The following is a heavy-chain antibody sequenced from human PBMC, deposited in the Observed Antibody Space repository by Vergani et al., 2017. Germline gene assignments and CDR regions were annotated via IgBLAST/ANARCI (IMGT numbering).Heavy chain of an antibody. D-gene: IGHD6-6*01. CDR1: GFTFSSYG. CDR3: AREKLGSYWYFDL. CDR2: IRYDGSNK. J-gene: IGHJ2*01. Sequence: QVQLVESGGGVVQPGGSLRLSCAASGFTFSSYGMHWVRQAPGKGLEWVAFIRYDGSNKYYADSVKGRFTISRDNSKNTLYLQMNSLRAEDTAVYYCAREKLGSYWYFDLWGRGTLVTVSS. V-gene: IGHV3-30*02.